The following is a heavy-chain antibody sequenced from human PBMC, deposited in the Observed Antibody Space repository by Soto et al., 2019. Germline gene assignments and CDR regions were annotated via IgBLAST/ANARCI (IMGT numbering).Heavy chain of an antibody. Sequence: GGSLRLSCAASGFTFSSYAMSWVRQAPGKGLEWVSAISGTGANTYYTDSVKGRFTISRDNSKNTLSLQMNSLRAEDTAIYYCAKSYSSGWSIYFDSWGQGTLVTVSS. CDR1: GFTFSSYA. V-gene: IGHV3-23*01. CDR3: AKSYSSGWSIYFDS. J-gene: IGHJ4*02. CDR2: ISGTGANT. D-gene: IGHD6-19*01.